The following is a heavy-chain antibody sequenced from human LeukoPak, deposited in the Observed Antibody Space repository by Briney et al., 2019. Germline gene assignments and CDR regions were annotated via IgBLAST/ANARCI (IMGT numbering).Heavy chain of an antibody. D-gene: IGHD5-18*01. CDR1: GGSISSGSYY. Sequence: SETLSLTCTVSGGSISSGSYYWSWIRQPAGKGLEWIGRIYTSGSTNYNPSRKSRVTISVDTSKNQFSLKLSSVTAADTAVYYCARPSSGLWFNPFDYWGQGTLVTVSS. J-gene: IGHJ4*02. CDR3: ARPSSGLWFNPFDY. V-gene: IGHV4-61*02. CDR2: IYTSGST.